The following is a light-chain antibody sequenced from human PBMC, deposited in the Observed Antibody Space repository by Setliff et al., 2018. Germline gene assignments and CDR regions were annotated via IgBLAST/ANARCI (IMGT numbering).Light chain of an antibody. V-gene: IGLV2-23*02. Sequence: QSALTQPASVSGSPGQSITFSCTGTSSDVGNYNLVSWYQRHPGKAPKLMIYEVSKRPSGVSNRFSGSKSGNTASLTISGLQAEDEADYYCCSYAGSSTYVFGTGTKVTVL. CDR2: EVS. J-gene: IGLJ1*01. CDR3: CSYAGSSTYV. CDR1: SSDVGNYNL.